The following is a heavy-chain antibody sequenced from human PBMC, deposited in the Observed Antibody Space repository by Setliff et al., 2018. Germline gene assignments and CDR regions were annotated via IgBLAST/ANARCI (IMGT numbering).Heavy chain of an antibody. CDR3: ASRCGGDY. Sequence: SETLSLTCIVSGASVSSNIYYWSWIRQPPGRGLEWIGCIYNSGSAIYSPSLKSRVTISVDTSKNQFSLQLSSVTAADTAVYYCASRCGGDYWGQGTLVTVSS. CDR2: IYNSGSA. V-gene: IGHV4-61*01. CDR1: GASVSSNIYY. J-gene: IGHJ4*02.